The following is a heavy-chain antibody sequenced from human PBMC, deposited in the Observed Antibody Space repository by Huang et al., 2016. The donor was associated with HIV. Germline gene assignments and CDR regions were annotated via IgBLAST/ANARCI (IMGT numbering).Heavy chain of an antibody. V-gene: IGHV4-59*01. Sequence: QVQLQESGPGLVKPSETLSLTCTVSGGSISSYYWSWIRQPPGKGLEWIGDIHYSGGTNYNPSLKSRVTTSVDTSKNQFFLKLSSVTAADTAVYYCARGGPYSRDYYYYGMDVWGQGTTVTVSS. CDR1: GGSISSYY. J-gene: IGHJ6*02. D-gene: IGHD6-13*01. CDR2: IHYSGGT. CDR3: ARGGPYSRDYYYYGMDV.